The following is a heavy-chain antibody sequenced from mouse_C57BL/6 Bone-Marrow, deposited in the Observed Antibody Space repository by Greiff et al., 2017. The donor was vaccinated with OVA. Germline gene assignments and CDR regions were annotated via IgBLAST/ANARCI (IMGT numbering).Heavy chain of an antibody. CDR1: GYTFTSYW. V-gene: IGHV1-7*01. Sequence: QVQLKQSGAELAKPGASVKLSCKASGYTFTSYWMHWVKQRPGQGLEWIGYINPSSGYTKYNQKFKDKATLTADKSSSTAYMQLSSLTYEDSAVYYCASITTVDWYFDVWGTGTTVTVSS. CDR2: INPSSGYT. J-gene: IGHJ1*03. D-gene: IGHD1-1*01. CDR3: ASITTVDWYFDV.